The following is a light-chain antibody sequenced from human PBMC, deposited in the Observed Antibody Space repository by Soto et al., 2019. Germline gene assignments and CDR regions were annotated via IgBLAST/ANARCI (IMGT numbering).Light chain of an antibody. CDR1: QTVSSN. V-gene: IGKV3-15*01. Sequence: IVLTQSPGTLSLSPGERGTLSCRASQTVSSNYLAWYQQKPGQAPRLLMFRTSSRATGFPARFSGSGSGTEFNLTISSLQSEDFGVYYCQQYNNWPRAAFGGGTKVDIK. CDR2: RTS. J-gene: IGKJ4*01. CDR3: QQYNNWPRAA.